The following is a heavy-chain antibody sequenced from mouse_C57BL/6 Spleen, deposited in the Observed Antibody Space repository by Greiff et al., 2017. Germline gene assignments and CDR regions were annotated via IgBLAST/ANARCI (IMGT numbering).Heavy chain of an antibody. CDR2: IHPNSGST. CDR1: GYTFTSYW. V-gene: IGHV1-64*01. J-gene: IGHJ4*01. D-gene: IGHD2-4*01. Sequence: QVQLQQPGAELVKPGASVKLSCKASGYTFTSYWMHWVKQRPGQGLEWIGMIHPNSGSTNYNEKFKSKATLTVDKSSSTAYMQLSSLTSEDSAVYYCARYADYDEAMDYWGQGTSVTVSS. CDR3: ARYADYDEAMDY.